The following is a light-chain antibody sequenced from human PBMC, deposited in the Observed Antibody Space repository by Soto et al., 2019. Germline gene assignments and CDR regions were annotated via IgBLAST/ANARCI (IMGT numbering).Light chain of an antibody. Sequence: QSVLTQPPSASGSPGQSVTISCTGSSNDVGGYNYVSWYQQHPGKAPKLMIYEVNKRPSGVPDRFSGSKSGNTASLTVSGLQADDEADYYCSSYAGSTNYVFGTWTKLTVL. V-gene: IGLV2-8*01. J-gene: IGLJ1*01. CDR1: SNDVGGYNY. CDR3: SSYAGSTNYV. CDR2: EVN.